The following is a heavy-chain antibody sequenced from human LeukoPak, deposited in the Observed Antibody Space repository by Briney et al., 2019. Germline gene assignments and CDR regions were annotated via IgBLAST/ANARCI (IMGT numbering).Heavy chain of an antibody. CDR2: INSDGSST. J-gene: IGHJ4*01. D-gene: IGHD3-22*01. V-gene: IGHV3-74*01. CDR1: GLTLSSYW. CDR3: ARGPGSSGGAYVGDY. Sequence: GGSLRLSCAASGLTLSSYWMHWVRQAPGKGLVWVSRINSDGSSTSYADSVKGRFSISRDNAKSTLYLQMSSLRAEDTAVYYCARGPGSSGGAYVGDYWGPGTLVTVSS.